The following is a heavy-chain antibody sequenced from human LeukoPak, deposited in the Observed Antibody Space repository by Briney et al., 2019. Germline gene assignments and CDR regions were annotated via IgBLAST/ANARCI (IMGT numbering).Heavy chain of an antibody. CDR3: AKGGYTFQSGAYYMDV. D-gene: IGHD2/OR15-2a*01. J-gene: IGHJ6*03. V-gene: IGHV3-23*01. CDR2: ISGSGGST. CDR1: GVTFSNYA. Sequence: GGSLRLSRAASGVTFSNYAMTWVRQAPGKGLEWVSAISGSGGSTYYADSVKGRFTISRDNSKNTLYLQMHSLGAEDTAVYSCAKGGYTFQSGAYYMDVWGKGTTVTVSS.